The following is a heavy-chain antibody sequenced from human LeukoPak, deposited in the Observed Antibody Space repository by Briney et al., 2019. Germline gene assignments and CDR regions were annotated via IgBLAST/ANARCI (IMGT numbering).Heavy chain of an antibody. Sequence: PSETLSLTCAVYGGSFSGYYWSWIRQPPGKGLEWIGEINHSGSTNYNPSLKSRVTISVDTSKNQFSLKLSSVTAADTAVYYCARNSQYTMRYDYWSQGTLVTVSS. V-gene: IGHV4-34*01. J-gene: IGHJ4*02. CDR3: ARNSQYTMRYDY. D-gene: IGHD3-22*01. CDR2: INHSGST. CDR1: GGSFSGYY.